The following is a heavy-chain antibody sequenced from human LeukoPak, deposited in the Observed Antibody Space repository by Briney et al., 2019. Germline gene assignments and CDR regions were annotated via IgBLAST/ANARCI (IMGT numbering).Heavy chain of an antibody. J-gene: IGHJ4*02. CDR3: AKRDGIAVAGMTDY. V-gene: IGHV4-59*01. CDR1: GGSISSYY. D-gene: IGHD6-19*01. CDR2: IYYSGST. Sequence: SETLSLTCTVSGGSISSYYWSWIRQPPGKGLEWIGYIYYSGSTYYNPSLRSRVTISVDTSKNQFSLKLSSVTAADTAVYYCAKRDGIAVAGMTDYWGQGTLVTVSS.